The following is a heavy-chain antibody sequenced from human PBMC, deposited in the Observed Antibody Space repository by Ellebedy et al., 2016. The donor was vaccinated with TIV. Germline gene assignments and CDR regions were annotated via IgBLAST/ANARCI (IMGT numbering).Heavy chain of an antibody. V-gene: IGHV4-30-2*01. CDR1: GGSMRSGPYC. J-gene: IGHJ5*02. D-gene: IGHD5-18*01. CDR3: ARGRHSYGYEWLDT. Sequence: SETLSLTXAVSGGSMRSGPYCWSWIRQPPGKGLEWVGYINQSGRTYYNPSLKSRVTISVDRSRNKFSLDLRSVTAADTAVYYCARGRHSYGYEWLDTWGQGILVNVSS. CDR2: INQSGRT.